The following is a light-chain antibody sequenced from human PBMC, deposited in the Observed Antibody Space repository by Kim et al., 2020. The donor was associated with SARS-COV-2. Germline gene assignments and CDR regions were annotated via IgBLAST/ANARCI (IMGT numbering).Light chain of an antibody. Sequence: VFPGERAALSCKASQSVSNNLAWYQQKPGQAPRLLIYGASTRATGIPARFSGSGSGTEFTLTITSLQSEDFAVFYCQQYSRWPPHTFGQGTKLEIK. V-gene: IGKV3-15*01. CDR3: QQYSRWPPHT. CDR2: GAS. CDR1: QSVSNN. J-gene: IGKJ2*01.